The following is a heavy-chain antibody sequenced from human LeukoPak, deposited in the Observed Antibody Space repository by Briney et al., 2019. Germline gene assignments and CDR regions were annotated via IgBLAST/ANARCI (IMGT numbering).Heavy chain of an antibody. J-gene: IGHJ5*02. CDR3: ARVEITMVRGVRANWFDP. D-gene: IGHD3-10*01. Sequence: GGSLRLSCAASGFTFSSYWMSWVRQAPGKGLEWVANIKQDGSEKYYVDSVKGRFTISRDNAKNSLYLQMNSLRAEDTALYHCARVEITMVRGVRANWFDPWGQGTLVTVSS. V-gene: IGHV3-7*03. CDR1: GFTFSSYW. CDR2: IKQDGSEK.